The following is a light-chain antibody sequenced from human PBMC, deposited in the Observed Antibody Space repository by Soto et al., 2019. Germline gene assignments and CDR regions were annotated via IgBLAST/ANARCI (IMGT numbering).Light chain of an antibody. CDR3: CSYAGSYTWV. V-gene: IGLV2-11*01. Sequence: QSALTQPRSVSGSPGQSVTISCTGTSSDVGGHNYVSWYQQDPGKAPKLMIYDVSERPSGVPDRFSASKSGNTASLSISGLQAEDEADYFCCSYAGSYTWVFGGGTKVTVL. CDR1: SSDVGGHNY. CDR2: DVS. J-gene: IGLJ3*02.